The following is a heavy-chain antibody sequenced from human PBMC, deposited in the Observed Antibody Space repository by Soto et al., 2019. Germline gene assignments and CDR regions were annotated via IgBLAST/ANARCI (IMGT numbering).Heavy chain of an antibody. CDR2: ISDTGAST. D-gene: IGHD3-22*01. CDR3: AKRDPYYDSSVDY. J-gene: IGHJ4*02. CDR1: GFTFKESA. Sequence: GGSLRLSCAASGFTFKESAMNWVRQAPGKGLEWVASISDTGASTWYAESVRGRLTISRDNSKNTLYLQMNSLRAEDTAVYYCAKRDPYYDSSVDYWGQGTLVTVSS. V-gene: IGHV3-23*01.